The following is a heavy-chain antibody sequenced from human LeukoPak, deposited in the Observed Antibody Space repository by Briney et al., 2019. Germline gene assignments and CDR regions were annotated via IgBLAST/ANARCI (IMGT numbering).Heavy chain of an antibody. J-gene: IGHJ5*02. V-gene: IGHV3-7*03. CDR1: GFTFSSYW. CDR2: IKQDGSEK. Sequence: PGGSLRLSCAASGFTFSSYWMSWVRQAPGKGLEWVANIKQDGSEKYYVDSVKGRFTISRDNAKNSLYLQMNSLRAEDTAVYYCAREGGSSTSCLDPWGQGTLVTVSS. CDR3: AREGGSSTSCLDP. D-gene: IGHD2-2*01.